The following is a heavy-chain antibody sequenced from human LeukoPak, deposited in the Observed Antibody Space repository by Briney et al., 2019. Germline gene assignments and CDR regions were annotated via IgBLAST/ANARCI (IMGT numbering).Heavy chain of an antibody. Sequence: ASVKVSCKASGGTFSSYAISWVRQAPGQGLEWMGGIIPIFGTANYAQKFQGRVTITADESTSTAYMELRSLRSDDTAVYYCARDRGVCSSTSCHAPSDYWGQGTLVTVSS. V-gene: IGHV1-69*13. CDR3: ARDRGVCSSTSCHAPSDY. CDR1: GGTFSSYA. J-gene: IGHJ4*02. D-gene: IGHD2-2*01. CDR2: IIPIFGTA.